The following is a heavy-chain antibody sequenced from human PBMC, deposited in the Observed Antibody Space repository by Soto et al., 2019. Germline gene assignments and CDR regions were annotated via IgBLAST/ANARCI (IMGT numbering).Heavy chain of an antibody. CDR3: ANSYDREVVVVPAAPPPYYYYGMDV. V-gene: IGHV3-30*18. CDR1: GFTFSSYG. J-gene: IGHJ6*02. Sequence: GGSLRLSCAASGFTFSSYGMHWVRQAPGKGLEWVAVISYDGSNKYYADSVKGRFTISRDNSKNTLYLQMNSLRAEDTAVYYCANSYDREVVVVPAAPPPYYYYGMDVWGQGTTVTVSS. CDR2: ISYDGSNK. D-gene: IGHD2-2*01.